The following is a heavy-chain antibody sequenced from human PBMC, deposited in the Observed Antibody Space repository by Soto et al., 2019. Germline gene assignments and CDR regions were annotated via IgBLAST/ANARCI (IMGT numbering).Heavy chain of an antibody. CDR3: AQLYIVGTTMSYGMDV. CDR1: GYNFTRFG. Sequence: QAHLVQSGAEVKKPGASVQVSCKSSGYNFTRFGISWVRQAPGQGLEWMGWISTYNGNTNYAQRLQGRVTMTTDTSTNTAYMELRSLRSDDTAVYYCAQLYIVGTTMSYGMDVWGQGTTVTVSS. CDR2: ISTYNGNT. D-gene: IGHD1-26*01. J-gene: IGHJ6*02. V-gene: IGHV1-18*01.